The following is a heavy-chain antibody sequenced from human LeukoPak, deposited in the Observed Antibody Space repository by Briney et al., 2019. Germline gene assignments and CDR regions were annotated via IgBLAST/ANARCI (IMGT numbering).Heavy chain of an antibody. CDR3: ARSPYCSSTSCYREFDY. D-gene: IGHD2-2*01. CDR1: GFTFSNYW. J-gene: IGHJ4*02. CDR2: INGDGSIT. Sequence: GGSLRLSCAASGFTFSNYWIHWVRQAPGKGLVWVSRINGDGSITMYADSVKGRFTISRDNAKNTLYLQMNSLRAEDTAIYYCARSPYCSSTSCYREFDYWGQGALVTVSS. V-gene: IGHV3-74*03.